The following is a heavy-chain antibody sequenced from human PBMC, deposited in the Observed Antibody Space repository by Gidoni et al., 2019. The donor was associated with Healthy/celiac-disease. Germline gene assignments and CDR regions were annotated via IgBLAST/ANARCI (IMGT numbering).Heavy chain of an antibody. J-gene: IGHJ4*02. Sequence: QVQLVESGGGLVKPGGSLRLSCAASGFTSSDYYMSWIRQAPGKGLEWVSYISSSSSYTNYADSVKGRFTISRDNAKNSLYLQMNSLRAEDTAVYYCIPTIAYCGGDCYPPVDYWGQGTLVTVSS. D-gene: IGHD2-21*02. V-gene: IGHV3-11*06. CDR3: IPTIAYCGGDCYPPVDY. CDR1: GFTSSDYY. CDR2: ISSSSSYT.